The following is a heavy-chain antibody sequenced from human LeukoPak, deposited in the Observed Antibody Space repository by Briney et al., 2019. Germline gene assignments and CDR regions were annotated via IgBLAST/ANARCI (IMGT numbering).Heavy chain of an antibody. Sequence: TSETLSLTCTVSGGSFSNYYWNWIRQPPGKGLEWIGYIYYSGSTIYNPSLKTRVTISVDTSKNQYSLNLWSVTAADTAVYYCARGVAVGATLLDYWGQGTLVTVSS. V-gene: IGHV4-59*01. CDR3: ARGVAVGATLLDY. D-gene: IGHD1-26*01. CDR2: IYYSGST. CDR1: GGSFSNYY. J-gene: IGHJ4*02.